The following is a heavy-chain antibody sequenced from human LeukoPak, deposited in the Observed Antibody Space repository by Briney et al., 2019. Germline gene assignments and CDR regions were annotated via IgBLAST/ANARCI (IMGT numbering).Heavy chain of an antibody. J-gene: IGHJ1*01. V-gene: IGHV3-23*01. D-gene: IGHD3-16*01. CDR2: ISPSGGIT. CDR1: GFTFSSHG. CDR3: AKDDDWGRYKH. Sequence: GGSLRLSCTVSGFTFSSHGMNWVRQAPGKGLEWVSGISPSGGITYYTDSVKGRFTISRDNSKNTQSLQMNSLRAEDTAVYYCAKDDDWGRYKHWGQGTLVTVSS.